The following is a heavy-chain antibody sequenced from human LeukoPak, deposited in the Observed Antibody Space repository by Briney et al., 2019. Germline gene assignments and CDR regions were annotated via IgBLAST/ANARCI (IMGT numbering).Heavy chain of an antibody. J-gene: IGHJ6*02. CDR1: GFTFSNHW. Sequence: GWSLRLSCAASGFTFSNHWMHWVRQVPGKGLVWVARINSDGSSTSYAESVKGRFTISSDNAKNPLYLQMNSLSAEDTDVHYCARANSYNNYGMDVWGQGTTVTVSS. CDR2: INSDGSST. V-gene: IGHV3-74*01. D-gene: IGHD1-14*01. CDR3: ARANSYNNYGMDV.